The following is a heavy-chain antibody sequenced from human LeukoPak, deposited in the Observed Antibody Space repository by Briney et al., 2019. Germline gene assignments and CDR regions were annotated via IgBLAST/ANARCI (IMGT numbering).Heavy chain of an antibody. J-gene: IGHJ4*02. CDR2: LSGSGTGT. D-gene: IGHD3-10*01. CDR3: AKGVYQFYGSGSYTLDF. Sequence: PGGSLRLSCAASGFTFRLHAMAWVRQAPGKGLELVSALSGSGTGTHYSDSVKGRFTISRDNSKNTLNLQMNRLRAEDTAVYYCAKGVYQFYGSGSYTLDFWGQGTLVTVSS. CDR1: GFTFRLHA. V-gene: IGHV3-23*01.